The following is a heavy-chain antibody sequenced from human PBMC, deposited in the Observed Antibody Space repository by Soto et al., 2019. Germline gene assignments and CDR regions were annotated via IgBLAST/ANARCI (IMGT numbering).Heavy chain of an antibody. D-gene: IGHD3-10*01. J-gene: IGHJ4*02. Sequence: GGSLRLSCAASGFTFSSYSMNWVRQAPGKGLEWVSYISSSSSTKYYADSVKGRFSISRDNAKNSLYLQMNSLRAEDTAVYYCARTDYYGSGSPTYYFDYWGQGTLVTVSS. CDR2: ISSSSSTK. CDR1: GFTFSSYS. CDR3: ARTDYYGSGSPTYYFDY. V-gene: IGHV3-48*01.